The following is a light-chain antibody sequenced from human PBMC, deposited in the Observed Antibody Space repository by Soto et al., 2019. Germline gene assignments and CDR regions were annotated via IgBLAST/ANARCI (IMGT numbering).Light chain of an antibody. J-gene: IGLJ1*01. CDR1: SSDVGKYDY. CDR3: NAYVAASNV. Sequence: QSVLTQPPSASGSPGQSVTISCTGTSSDVGKYDYVSWFQHHPGKAPNLIIYETRKRPSEDPDRLAGSKSGSTASLYVSGLQSIIEPDYYLNAYVAASNVFGSGPKVTVL. V-gene: IGLV2-8*01. CDR2: ETR.